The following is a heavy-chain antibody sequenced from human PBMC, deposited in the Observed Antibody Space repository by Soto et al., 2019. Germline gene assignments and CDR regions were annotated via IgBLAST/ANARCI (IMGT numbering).Heavy chain of an antibody. CDR1: GFTFTRYS. D-gene: IGHD7-27*01. J-gene: IGHJ4*02. V-gene: IGHV3-21*06. CDR3: ARESEDLTSNFDY. Sequence: GSLLLPCAASGFTFTRYSMNWVRQAPGKGLEWVSSISSTTNYIYYGDSMKGRFTISRDNAKNSLYLEMNGLRAEDTAVYYCARESEDLTSNFDYWGQGTLVTVYS. CDR2: ISSTTNYI.